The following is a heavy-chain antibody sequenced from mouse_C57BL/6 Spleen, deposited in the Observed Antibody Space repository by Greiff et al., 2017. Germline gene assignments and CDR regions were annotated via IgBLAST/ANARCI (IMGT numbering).Heavy chain of an antibody. CDR1: GFSLTSYG. J-gene: IGHJ2*01. CDR2: IWGDGSK. V-gene: IGHV2-3*01. D-gene: IGHD1-1*01. Sequence: VQLVESGPGLVAPSQCLSISCTASGFSLTSYGVSWVRQPPGKGLEWLGVIWGDGSKNYHSALVSRLSISKDNSTSQVFLKLNSLQTDDTATYYGAKHAYGSSRFDYWGQGTTLTVSS. CDR3: AKHAYGSSRFDY.